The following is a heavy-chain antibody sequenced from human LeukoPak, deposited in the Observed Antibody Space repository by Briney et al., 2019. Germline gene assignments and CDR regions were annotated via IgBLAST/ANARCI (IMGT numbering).Heavy chain of an antibody. J-gene: IGHJ6*02. D-gene: IGHD3-10*01. Sequence: ASVKVSCKASGYTFTSYYMVWVRQAPGQGLEWMGIINPSGGSTNYAQKFQGRITMTRDTSTRTVYMELSSLRSEDTAVYYCARESLVRGVMDYYYYGMDVWGQGTTVTVSS. CDR2: INPSGGST. V-gene: IGHV1-46*01. CDR1: GYTFTSYY. CDR3: ARESLVRGVMDYYYYGMDV.